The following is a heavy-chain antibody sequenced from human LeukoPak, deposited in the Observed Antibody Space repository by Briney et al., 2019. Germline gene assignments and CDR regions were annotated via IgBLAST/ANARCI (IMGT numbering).Heavy chain of an antibody. J-gene: IGHJ4*02. CDR1: GFTFSTYG. CDR3: ARLTSSVPAAMPAYEDY. D-gene: IGHD2-2*01. Sequence: GRTLRLSCAASGFTFSTYGMSWVRQAPGKGLEWVSAISGSGDSTYYADSVKGRFTISRDNSKNTLYLQMNSLRAEDTAVYYCARLTSSVPAAMPAYEDYWGQGTLVTVSS. V-gene: IGHV3-23*01. CDR2: ISGSGDST.